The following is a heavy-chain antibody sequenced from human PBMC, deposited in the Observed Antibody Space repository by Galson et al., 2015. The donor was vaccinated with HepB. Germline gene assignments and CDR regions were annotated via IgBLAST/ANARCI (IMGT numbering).Heavy chain of an antibody. CDR3: ARTVDGYNYELFY. CDR2: ISTYNGDT. Sequence: SVKVSCKASGYSFTRYGITWVRQAPGQGLEWMGWISTYNGDTNYAQKLQGRVTMTTDATTRTAHMELGSLRSDDTAIYYCARTVDGYNYELFYWGQGTLVTVSS. D-gene: IGHD5-24*01. J-gene: IGHJ4*02. CDR1: GYSFTRYG. V-gene: IGHV1-18*04.